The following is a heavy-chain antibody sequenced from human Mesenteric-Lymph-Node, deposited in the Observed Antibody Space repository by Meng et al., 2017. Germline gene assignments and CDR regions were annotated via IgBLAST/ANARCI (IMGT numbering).Heavy chain of an antibody. D-gene: IGHD5-12*01. J-gene: IGHJ4*02. V-gene: IGHV3-23*04. CDR1: GFTFNSDT. CDR2: ITGSGVSI. CDR3: AKDLATMAD. Sequence: VERVGSGGGWVQLGGSLRVSLAASGFTFNSDTMSWVRQAPGKGLAWVSTITGSGVSIYSADSVKGRFTIYRDNSKNTLYLQMDSLRAEDTAVYYCAKDLATMADWGQGSLVTVSS.